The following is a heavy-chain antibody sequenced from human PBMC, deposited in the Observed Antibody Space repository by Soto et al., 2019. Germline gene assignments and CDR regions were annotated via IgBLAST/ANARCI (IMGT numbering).Heavy chain of an antibody. CDR1: GFTFSSYW. CDR2: INSDGSST. J-gene: IGHJ6*02. Sequence: EVQLVESGGGLVQPGGSLRLSCAASGFTFSSYWMHWVRQAPGKGLVWVSRINSDGSSTSYADSVKGRFTISRDNAKKTLYLQMNSRRAEDTAVYYCARGNRTPYYDYGMDVWGQGTTVTVSS. CDR3: ARGNRTPYYDYGMDV. V-gene: IGHV3-74*01.